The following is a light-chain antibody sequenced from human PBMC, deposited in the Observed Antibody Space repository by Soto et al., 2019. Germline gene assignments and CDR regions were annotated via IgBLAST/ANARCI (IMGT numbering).Light chain of an antibody. Sequence: QMTQSPSTLSASVGDRVAITCRASQSVSMWLAWYQQKAGKAPRLLIYDASNLKSGVPSRFSGSGSGTEFTLTISNLQPEDSAIYYCHQYNTFLTWTFGQGTRVEIK. CDR3: HQYNTFLTWT. J-gene: IGKJ1*01. CDR1: QSVSMW. CDR2: DAS. V-gene: IGKV1-5*01.